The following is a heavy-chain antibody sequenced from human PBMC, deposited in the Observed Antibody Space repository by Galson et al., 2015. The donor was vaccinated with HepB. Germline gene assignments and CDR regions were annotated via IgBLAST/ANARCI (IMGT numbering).Heavy chain of an antibody. J-gene: IGHJ5*02. D-gene: IGHD2-2*01. CDR3: ARDPGTYCDSTNCRPTNWFDP. CDR2: INPSGGST. Sequence: SVKVSCKASGYSFNAYYMHWVRQAPGQGLEWMGIINPSGGSTIYAQRLQGRVTMTRDTSTSTFYMELSSLRVDDTAVYYCARDPGTYCDSTNCRPTNWFDPWGQGTLVTVSS. V-gene: IGHV1-46*02. CDR1: GYSFNAYY.